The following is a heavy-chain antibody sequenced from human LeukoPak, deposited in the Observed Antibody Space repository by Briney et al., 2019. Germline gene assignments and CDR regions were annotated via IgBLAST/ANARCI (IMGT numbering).Heavy chain of an antibody. D-gene: IGHD3-10*01. CDR1: GYSISNVNY. Sequence: SETLSLTCTVSGYSISNVNYWGWIRQPPGKGLEWIGSVYHTGSTYFNPSLKSRVTMSAETSKNQLSLKLNSMTAADTAVYYCAREARSGSYAFDIWGQGTMVTVSS. V-gene: IGHV4-38-2*02. J-gene: IGHJ3*02. CDR3: AREARSGSYAFDI. CDR2: VYHTGST.